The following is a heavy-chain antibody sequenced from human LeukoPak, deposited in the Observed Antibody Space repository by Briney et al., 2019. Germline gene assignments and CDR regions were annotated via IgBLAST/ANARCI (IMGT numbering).Heavy chain of an antibody. CDR1: GFTFYSYA. Sequence: GGSLRLSCAASGFTFYSYAMNWVRQAPGKGLEWVSTFSGTGGSTYYADSVKGRFTISRDNSKNTLYLQMNSLRAEDTAVYYCARDLYSSGWPFDYWGQGTLVTVSS. J-gene: IGHJ4*02. V-gene: IGHV3-23*01. CDR3: ARDLYSSGWPFDY. CDR2: FSGTGGST. D-gene: IGHD6-19*01.